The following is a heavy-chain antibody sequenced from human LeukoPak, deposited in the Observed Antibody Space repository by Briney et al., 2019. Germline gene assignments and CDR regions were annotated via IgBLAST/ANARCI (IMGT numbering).Heavy chain of an antibody. CDR3: ARVRGDYGGPYFDY. V-gene: IGHV1-18*01. J-gene: IGHJ4*02. CDR1: GYTFTSYG. D-gene: IGHD4-23*01. CDR2: ISAYNGNT. Sequence: GASVKVSCKASGYTFTSYGISRVRQAPGQGLEWMGWISAYNGNTNYAQKLQGRVTMTTDTSTSTAYMELRSLRSDDTAVYYCARVRGDYGGPYFDYWGQGTLVTVSS.